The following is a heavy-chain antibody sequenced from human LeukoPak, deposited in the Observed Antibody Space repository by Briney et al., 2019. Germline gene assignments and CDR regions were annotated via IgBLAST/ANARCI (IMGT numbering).Heavy chain of an antibody. V-gene: IGHV3-30*18. CDR2: ISYDGSDK. Sequence: QTGGSLRLSCAASGFTFSRHGMHWVRQAPGKGLEWVAGISYDGSDKYYADSVKGRFTISRDTSKNTLYLQMNSLRAEDTAVYSCAKDLGSGYNSFDYWGQGTLVTVSS. J-gene: IGHJ4*02. CDR3: AKDLGSGYNSFDY. CDR1: GFTFSRHG. D-gene: IGHD1-1*01.